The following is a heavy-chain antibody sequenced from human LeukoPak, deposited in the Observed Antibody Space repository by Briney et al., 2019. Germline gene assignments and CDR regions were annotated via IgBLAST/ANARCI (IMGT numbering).Heavy chain of an antibody. D-gene: IGHD3-10*01. CDR1: GGSISSSSYY. J-gene: IGHJ4*02. Sequence: PSETLSLTCTVSGGSISSSSYYWGWIRQPPGKGLEWIGSIYYSGSTYYNPSLKSRVTISVDTSKNQFSLNLSSVTATDTAIYYCARASCPPRQRYCSGRVPDYWGQGTLVTVSS. CDR2: IYYSGST. V-gene: IGHV4-39*07. CDR3: ARASCPPRQRYCSGRVPDY.